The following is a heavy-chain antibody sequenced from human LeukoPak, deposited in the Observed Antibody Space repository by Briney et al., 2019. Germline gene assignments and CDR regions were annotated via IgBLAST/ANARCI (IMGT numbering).Heavy chain of an antibody. J-gene: IGHJ3*02. CDR2: INHSGST. Sequence: SETLSLTCAVYGGSFSGCYWSWIRQPPGKGLEWIGEINHSGSTNYNPSLKSRVTISVDTSKNQFSLKLSSVTAADTAVYYCARQDDYLLYDAFDIWGQGTMVTVSS. V-gene: IGHV4-34*01. CDR3: ARQDDYLLYDAFDI. CDR1: GGSFSGCY. D-gene: IGHD4-11*01.